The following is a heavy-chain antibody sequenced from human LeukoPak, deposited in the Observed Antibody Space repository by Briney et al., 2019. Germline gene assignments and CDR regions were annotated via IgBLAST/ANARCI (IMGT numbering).Heavy chain of an antibody. V-gene: IGHV3-21*01. Sequence: GGSLRLSCAASGFTFSSYSMNWVRQAPGKGLEWVSSISSSSSYIYYADSVKGRFTISRDNAKNSLYLQMNSLRAEDTAVHYCARDPPGLMAPRWGQGTLVTVSS. J-gene: IGHJ4*02. CDR1: GFTFSSYS. CDR3: ARDPPGLMAPR. CDR2: ISSSSSYI. D-gene: IGHD2-8*01.